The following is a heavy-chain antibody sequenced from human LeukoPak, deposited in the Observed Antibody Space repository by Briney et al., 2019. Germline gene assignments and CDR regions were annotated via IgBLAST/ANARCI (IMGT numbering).Heavy chain of an antibody. CDR3: ARGGDGYNRRFDY. D-gene: IGHD5-24*01. CDR2: INANNGYT. V-gene: IGHV1-2*02. Sequence: ASVKVSCKAPGYTFTDYYIHWVRQAPGKGLEWMGCINANNGYTIYAQNFQARVTMTRDTYISTAYMELSRLRSDDTAVYYCARGGDGYNRRFDYWGQGTLVTVSS. J-gene: IGHJ4*02. CDR1: GYTFTDYY.